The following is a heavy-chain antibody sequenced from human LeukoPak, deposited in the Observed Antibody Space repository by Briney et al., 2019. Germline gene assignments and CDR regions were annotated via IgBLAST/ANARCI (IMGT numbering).Heavy chain of an antibody. CDR1: GFTFSSYW. CDR2: IKQDGSEK. Sequence: GGSLRLSCAASGFTFSSYWMSWVRQAPGKGLEWVANIKQDGSEKYYVDSVKGRLTISRDNAKNSLYLQMNSLRAEDTAVYYCARDWYYDYVWGSYRKKNDYWGQGTLVTVSS. D-gene: IGHD3-16*02. CDR3: ARDWYYDYVWGSYRKKNDY. J-gene: IGHJ4*02. V-gene: IGHV3-7*01.